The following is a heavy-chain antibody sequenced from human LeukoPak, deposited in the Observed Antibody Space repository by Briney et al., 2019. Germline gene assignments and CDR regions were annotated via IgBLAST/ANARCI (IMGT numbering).Heavy chain of an antibody. Sequence: PSETLSLTCAVSGGSISVPNWWSWVRQPPGKGLEWIGEIYHSGSTNYNPSLKSRVTISGDTSKNQFSLKLSSVTAADTAVYYCARQGLLTWDTDENWFDPWGQGTLVTVSS. CDR2: IYHSGST. J-gene: IGHJ5*02. CDR3: ARQGLLTWDTDENWFDP. V-gene: IGHV4-4*02. D-gene: IGHD5-18*01. CDR1: GGSISVPNW.